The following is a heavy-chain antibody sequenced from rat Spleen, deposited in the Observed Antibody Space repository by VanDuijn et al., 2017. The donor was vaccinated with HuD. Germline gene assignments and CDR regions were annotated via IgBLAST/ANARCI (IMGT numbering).Heavy chain of an antibody. Sequence: EVQLVETGGGLVHPGESLKLSCVASGFTFSSYWMFWIRQAPGEGLEWLSSISPDGGSTYYPDSMKGRFTISRDNAETTVYLQMNSLRSEDTATYFCGKDMNYFSTYPFYLMGAWGQGTSVTVSS. J-gene: IGHJ4*01. CDR1: GFTFSSYW. CDR3: GKDMNYFSTYPFYLMGA. D-gene: IGHD1-2*01. V-gene: IGHV5-58*01. CDR2: ISPDGGST.